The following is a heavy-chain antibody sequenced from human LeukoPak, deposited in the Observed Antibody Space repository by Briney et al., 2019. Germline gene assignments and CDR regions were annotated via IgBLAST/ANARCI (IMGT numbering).Heavy chain of an antibody. CDR3: AILTTVTVDY. CDR2: IWYDGSNK. J-gene: IGHJ4*02. V-gene: IGHV3-33*08. D-gene: IGHD4-17*01. CDR1: GFIFSSFA. Sequence: GGSLRLSCAASGFIFSSFAMSWVRQAPGKGLEWVAVIWYDGSNKYYADSVKGRFTISRDNSKNTLYLQMNSLRAEDTAVYYCAILTTVTVDYWGQGTLVTVSS.